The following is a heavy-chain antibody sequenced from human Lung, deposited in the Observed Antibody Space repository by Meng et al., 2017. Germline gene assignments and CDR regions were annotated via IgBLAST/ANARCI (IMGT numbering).Heavy chain of an antibody. CDR2: ISRSRSYI. CDR1: GFTFRNYS. V-gene: IGHV3-21*01. Sequence: EVQLVESGGGLVQPGGSLRLSCADSGFTFRNYSMNGVRQAPGKGLEWVSAISRSRSYIYYADSVKGRFTISRDNAKNSLYLQMNSLRAEDTAVYYCAGPTGLGHFDYWGQGTLVTVSS. CDR3: AGPTGLGHFDY. J-gene: IGHJ4*02. D-gene: IGHD6-19*01.